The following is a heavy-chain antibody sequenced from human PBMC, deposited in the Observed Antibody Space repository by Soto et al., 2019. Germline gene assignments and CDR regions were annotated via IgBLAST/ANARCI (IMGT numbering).Heavy chain of an antibody. CDR2: ISYDGSNK. CDR3: AKGGYSSRKRVDY. J-gene: IGHJ4*02. Sequence: QVQLVESGGGVVQPGRSLRLSCAASGFTFSSYGMHWVRQAPGKGLEWVAVISYDGSNKYYADSVKGRFTISRDNSKNPLYLQMNSLRAEDTAVYYCAKGGYSSRKRVDYWGQGTLVTVSS. CDR1: GFTFSSYG. D-gene: IGHD6-13*01. V-gene: IGHV3-30*18.